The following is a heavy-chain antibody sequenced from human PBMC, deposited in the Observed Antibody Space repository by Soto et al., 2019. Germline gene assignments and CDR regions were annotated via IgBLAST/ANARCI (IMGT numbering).Heavy chain of an antibody. CDR2: INPNSGGT. V-gene: IGHV1-2*04. J-gene: IGHJ6*02. CDR3: AAALDCSGGSCYGDYYYYYGMDV. CDR1: GYTFTGYY. D-gene: IGHD2-15*01. Sequence: ASVKVSCKASGYTFTGYYMHWVRQAPGQGLEWMGWINPNSGGTNYAKKFQGWVTMTRDTSISTAYMELSRLSSDDTAVYYCAAALDCSGGSCYGDYYYYYGMDVWGQGTTVTVSS.